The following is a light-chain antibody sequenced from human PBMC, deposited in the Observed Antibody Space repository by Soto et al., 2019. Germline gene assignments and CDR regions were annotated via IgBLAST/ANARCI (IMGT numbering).Light chain of an antibody. CDR2: EVS. Sequence: QPALTQPPSGSGFPGQSVTISCTGTSSDVGAYNYVSWYQQLPGKAPKLIIYEVSKRPSGVPDRFSGSKPGNTASLTVSGLQAEDEADYYCTSYAGTYSFFYVFGTGTKVTVL. CDR3: TSYAGTYSFFYV. V-gene: IGLV2-8*01. J-gene: IGLJ1*01. CDR1: SSDVGAYNY.